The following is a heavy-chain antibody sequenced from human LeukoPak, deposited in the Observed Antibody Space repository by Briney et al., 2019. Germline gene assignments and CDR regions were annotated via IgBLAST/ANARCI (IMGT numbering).Heavy chain of an antibody. V-gene: IGHV3-30*18. CDR1: GINISSYG. Sequence: GGSLRLSCAASGINISSYGMHWVPQAPGKGLEWVAVISYDGSNRYYADSVKGRFTISRDNSKNTLYLQMNSLTSEDTAVYYCSKDSSSGSSYYFHGMEVWGQGTTVTVSS. CDR2: ISYDGSNR. D-gene: IGHD3-10*01. CDR3: SKDSSSGSSYYFHGMEV. J-gene: IGHJ6*02.